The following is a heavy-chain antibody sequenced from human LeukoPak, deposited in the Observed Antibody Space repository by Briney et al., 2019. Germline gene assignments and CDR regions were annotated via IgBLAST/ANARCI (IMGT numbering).Heavy chain of an antibody. Sequence: GGSLRLSCAASGFTFSNAWMSWVRQAPGKGLVWVSRIKSDGSSTNYADSVKGRFTISRDNAKNTLYLQMNSLRAEDTAVYYCARERKYDSNFDYWGQGTLVTVSS. CDR3: ARERKYDSNFDY. CDR2: IKSDGSST. J-gene: IGHJ4*02. D-gene: IGHD1-1*01. V-gene: IGHV3-74*01. CDR1: GFTFSNAW.